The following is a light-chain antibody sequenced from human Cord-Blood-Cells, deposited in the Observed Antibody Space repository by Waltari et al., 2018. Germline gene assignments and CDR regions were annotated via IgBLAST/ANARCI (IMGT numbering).Light chain of an antibody. V-gene: IGKV4-1*01. CDR2: WAS. J-gene: IGKJ2*01. CDR3: QQYYSTPYT. Sequence: DIVMTQSPDYLAVSLGEGATTNCKSSQSVLYSSNNKNYVAWYQQKPGQPPKLLIYWASTRESGVPDRFSGSGSGTDFTLTISSLQAEDVAVYYCQQYYSTPYTFGQGTKLEIK. CDR1: QSVLYSSNNKNY.